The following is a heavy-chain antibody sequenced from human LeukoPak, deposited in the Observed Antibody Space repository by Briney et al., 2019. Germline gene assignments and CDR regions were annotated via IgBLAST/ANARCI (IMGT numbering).Heavy chain of an antibody. CDR2: ISAHNGKT. J-gene: IGHJ5*02. D-gene: IGHD2-2*01. V-gene: IGHV1-18*01. CDR1: GYTFTRYG. CDR3: ARGDVVVSAAVRFDP. Sequence: ASVKVSCKASGYTFTRYGITWVRQAPGQGLEWMGWISAHNGKTNYAQKFQGRVTMTTDTPTSTAYMELRSLRSDDTAVYYCARGDVVVSAAVRFDPWGQGTLVTVSS.